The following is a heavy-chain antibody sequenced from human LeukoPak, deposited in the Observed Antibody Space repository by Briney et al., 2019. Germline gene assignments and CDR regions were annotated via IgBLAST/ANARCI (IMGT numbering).Heavy chain of an antibody. V-gene: IGHV4-59*08. Sequence: PSETLSLTCTVSGGSISSYYWSWIRQPPGKGLEWIGYIYYSGSTNYNPSLKSRVTISVDTSKNQFSLKLSSVTAADTAVYYRARHGWYSGYDYWGQGTLVTVSS. CDR1: GGSISSYY. D-gene: IGHD5-12*01. CDR2: IYYSGST. CDR3: ARHGWYSGYDY. J-gene: IGHJ4*02.